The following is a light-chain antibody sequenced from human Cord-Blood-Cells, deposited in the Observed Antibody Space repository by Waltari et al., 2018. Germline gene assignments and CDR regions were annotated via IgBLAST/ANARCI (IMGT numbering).Light chain of an antibody. CDR1: SSDVGSYNL. Sequence: QSALTQPASVSGSPGQSITISCPGTSSDVGSYNLVSWYQQHPGKAPTIMIYEGSKRPSGVSNRFSGAKSGNTASLTISGLQAEDEADYYCCSYAGSSTWVFGGGTKLTVL. CDR2: EGS. J-gene: IGLJ3*02. CDR3: CSYAGSSTWV. V-gene: IGLV2-23*01.